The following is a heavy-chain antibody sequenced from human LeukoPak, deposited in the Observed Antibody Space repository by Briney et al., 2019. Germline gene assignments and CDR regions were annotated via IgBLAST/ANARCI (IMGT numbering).Heavy chain of an antibody. V-gene: IGHV3-48*03. J-gene: IGHJ4*02. CDR3: ARGEQWVYSSSWPYYYFDY. Sequence: PGGSLRLSCAASGFTFSSYEMNWVRQAPGKGLEWVSYISSSGSTIYYADSVKGRFTISRDNAKNTLYLQMNSLRAEDTAVYYCARGEQWVYSSSWPYYYFDYWGQGTLVTVSS. D-gene: IGHD6-13*01. CDR1: GFTFSSYE. CDR2: ISSSGSTI.